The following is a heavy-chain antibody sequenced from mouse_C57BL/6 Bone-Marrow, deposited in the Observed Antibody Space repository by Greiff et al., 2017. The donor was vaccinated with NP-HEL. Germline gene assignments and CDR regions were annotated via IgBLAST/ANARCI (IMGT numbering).Heavy chain of an antibody. D-gene: IGHD1-1*01. J-gene: IGHJ2*01. CDR3: ARLNYGSSYVGYYFDY. Sequence: QVQLQQPGAELVKPGASVKMSCKASGYTFTSYWITWVKQRPGQGLAWIGDIYPGSGSTNYNEKFKSKATLTVDTSSSTAYMQLSSLTSEDSAVYYCARLNYGSSYVGYYFDYWGQGTTLTVSS. V-gene: IGHV1-55*01. CDR1: GYTFTSYW. CDR2: IYPGSGST.